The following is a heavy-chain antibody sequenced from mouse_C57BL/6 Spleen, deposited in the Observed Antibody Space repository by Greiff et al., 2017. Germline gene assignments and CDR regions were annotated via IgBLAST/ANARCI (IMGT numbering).Heavy chain of an antibody. CDR3: ARPETGTPCAY. V-gene: IGHV7-3*01. CDR2: IRNKANGYTT. D-gene: IGHD4-1*01. CDR1: GFTFTDYY. J-gene: IGHJ3*01. Sequence: EVKLVESGGGLVQPGGSLSLSCAASGFTFTDYYMSWVRQPPGKALEWLGFIRNKANGYTTEYSASVKGRFTISRDNSQSILYLQMNALRAEDSATYYCARPETGTPCAYWGQGTLVTVSA.